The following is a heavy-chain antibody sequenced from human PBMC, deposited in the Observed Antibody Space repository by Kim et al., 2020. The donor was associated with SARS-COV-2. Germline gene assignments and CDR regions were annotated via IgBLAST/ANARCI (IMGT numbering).Heavy chain of an antibody. J-gene: IGHJ2*01. V-gene: IGHV1-69*04. Sequence: SVKVSCKASGGTFSSYAISWVRQAPGQGLEWMGRIIPIFGIANYAQKFQGRVTITADKSTSTAYMELSSLRSEDTAGYYCARVSVFWSNNAHWYFDLWG. CDR1: GGTFSSYA. D-gene: IGHD3-3*01. CDR3: ARVSVFWSNNAHWYFDL. CDR2: IIPIFGIA.